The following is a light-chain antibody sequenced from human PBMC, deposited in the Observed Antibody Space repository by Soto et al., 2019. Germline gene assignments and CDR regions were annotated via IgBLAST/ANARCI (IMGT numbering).Light chain of an antibody. Sequence: DIQMTQSPATLSASVGDRVTITCRASQSVRSWLAWYQQKPGTAPKLLIFDASRLESGVPSRFSGSASGTEFTLTISNLQPDDFATYYCQQYDNYPLTFGGGTKVDIK. CDR1: QSVRSW. CDR2: DAS. CDR3: QQYDNYPLT. J-gene: IGKJ4*01. V-gene: IGKV1-5*01.